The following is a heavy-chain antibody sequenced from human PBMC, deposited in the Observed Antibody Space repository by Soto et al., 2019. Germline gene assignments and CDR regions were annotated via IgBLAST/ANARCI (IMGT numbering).Heavy chain of an antibody. CDR3: AREAMANFDY. CDR2: LIAMLGTP. Sequence: SVKVSCKASGGTFGSHGIAWVRQAPGQGLEWMGGLIAMLGTPTYARKVQGRATITADESLTSSYLELRSLRSEDTAVYFCAREAMANFDYWGQGTVVTVSS. CDR1: GGTFGSHG. J-gene: IGHJ4*02. V-gene: IGHV1-69*13. D-gene: IGHD5-18*01.